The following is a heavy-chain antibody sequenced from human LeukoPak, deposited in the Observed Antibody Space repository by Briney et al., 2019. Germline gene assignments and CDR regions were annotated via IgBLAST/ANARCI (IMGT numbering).Heavy chain of an antibody. J-gene: IGHJ6*03. V-gene: IGHV1-2*02. CDR3: ASSVRDYYYYYMDV. CDR1: GYTFTGYY. CDR2: INPNSGGT. Sequence: ASVKVSCKASGYTFTGYYVHWVRQAPGQGLEWMGWINPNSGGTNYAQKFQGRVTMTRDTSISTAYMELSRLRSDDTAVYYCASSVRDYYYYYMDVWGKGTTVTVSS.